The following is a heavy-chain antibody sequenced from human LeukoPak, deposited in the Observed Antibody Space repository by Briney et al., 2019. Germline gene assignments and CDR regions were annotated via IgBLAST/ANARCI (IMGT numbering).Heavy chain of an antibody. CDR2: INPNSGGT. D-gene: IGHD4-23*01. V-gene: IGHV1-2*02. CDR3: ARYGGNNAFDI. Sequence: ASVKVSCKASGYTFTGYYMHWVRQAPGQGLEWMGWINPNSGGTNYAQKFQGRVTITADESTSTAYMELSSLRSEDTAVYYCARYGGNNAFDIWGQGTMVTVSS. CDR1: GYTFTGYY. J-gene: IGHJ3*02.